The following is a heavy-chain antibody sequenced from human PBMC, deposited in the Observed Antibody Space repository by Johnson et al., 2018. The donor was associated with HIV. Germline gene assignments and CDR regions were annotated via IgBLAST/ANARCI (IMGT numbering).Heavy chain of an antibody. J-gene: IGHJ3*02. Sequence: QVQLVESGGSVVRPGGSLRLSCAASGFTFDNFAMSWVRQAPGKGLEWVAVISYDGSDKDYADSVKGRFTISRDSSKNTLYLQMNSLKTEDTAVYYCATDNWNYGGSAFDIWGRGTMVTVSS. D-gene: IGHD1-7*01. V-gene: IGHV3-30*04. CDR1: GFTFDNFA. CDR3: ATDNWNYGGSAFDI. CDR2: ISYDGSDK.